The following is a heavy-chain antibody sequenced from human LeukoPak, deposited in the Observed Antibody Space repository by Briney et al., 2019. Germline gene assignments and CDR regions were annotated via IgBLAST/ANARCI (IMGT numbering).Heavy chain of an antibody. Sequence: SETLSLTCTVSGGSISSGSYYWSWIRQPAGKGLEWIGEIYHSGSTNYNPSLKSRVTISVDKSKNQFSLKLSSVTAADTAVYYCAREKGAWVFDYWGQGTLVTVSS. V-gene: IGHV4-61*10. D-gene: IGHD3-16*01. CDR3: AREKGAWVFDY. CDR2: IYHSGST. J-gene: IGHJ4*02. CDR1: GGSISSGSYY.